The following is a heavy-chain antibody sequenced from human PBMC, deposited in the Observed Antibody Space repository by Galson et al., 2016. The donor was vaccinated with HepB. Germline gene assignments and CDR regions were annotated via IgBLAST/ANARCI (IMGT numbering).Heavy chain of an antibody. Sequence: SLRLSCAASGFTVRSNYMTWVRQAPGQGLEWVSVIYSGGYTYYADSVKGRFTISRDGSKNTVYLQMNSLRAEDTAVYYCARSYYDFWSGLGYWGQGTLVTVSS. D-gene: IGHD3-3*01. CDR3: ARSYYDFWSGLGY. V-gene: IGHV3-53*01. J-gene: IGHJ4*02. CDR2: IYSGGYT. CDR1: GFTVRSNY.